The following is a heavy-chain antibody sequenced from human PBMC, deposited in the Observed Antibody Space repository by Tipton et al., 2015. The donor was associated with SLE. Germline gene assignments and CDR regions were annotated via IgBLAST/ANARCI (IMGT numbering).Heavy chain of an antibody. CDR2: IDYSGTT. CDR1: AGSFTGYS. J-gene: IGHJ4*02. D-gene: IGHD3-3*01. CDR3: AHDFWSGPLDYFDY. V-gene: IGHV4-30-2*03. Sequence: TLSLTCAVSAGSFTGYSWNWIRQPPGKGLEWIASIDYSGTTYYTPSLKSRVTISVDTSRNQFSLKLSSVTAADTAVYYCAHDFWSGPLDYFDYWGQGILVTVSS.